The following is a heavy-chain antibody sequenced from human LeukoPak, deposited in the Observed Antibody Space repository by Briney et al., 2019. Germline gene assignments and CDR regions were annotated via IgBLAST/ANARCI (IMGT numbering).Heavy chain of an antibody. D-gene: IGHD3-10*01. CDR2: INHSGST. V-gene: IGHV4-34*01. CDR1: GGSFSDYY. CDR3: ASLPLGAFGEFLNFDN. Sequence: SGTLSLTCAVYGGSFSDYYWSWIRQPPGKGLEWIGEINHSGSTNYNPSLKSRVTISVDTSKNQFSLKVTSVTAADTAVYYCASLPLGAFGEFLNFDNWGQGILVTVSS. J-gene: IGHJ4*02.